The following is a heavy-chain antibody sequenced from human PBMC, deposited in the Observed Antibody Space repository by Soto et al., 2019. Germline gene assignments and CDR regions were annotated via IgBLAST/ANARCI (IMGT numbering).Heavy chain of an antibody. CDR1: GDSISNSYYY. CDR3: ARQDKSRTVTSFGS. CDR2: VYYSGTT. D-gene: IGHD4-17*01. J-gene: IGHJ4*02. Sequence: SETLSLTCTVSGDSISNSYYYWAWIRQPPGKGLEWVGSVYYSGTTSYNPSLKSRVTISVDTSKDHFSLKLSSVTAADTALYYCARQDKSRTVTSFGSWGQGTLVTVSS. V-gene: IGHV4-39*01.